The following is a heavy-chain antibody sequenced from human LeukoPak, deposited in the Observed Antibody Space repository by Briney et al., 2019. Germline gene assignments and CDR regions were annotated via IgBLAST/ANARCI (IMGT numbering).Heavy chain of an antibody. Sequence: GGSLRLSCAVSGFTFSNAWMTWVRQAPRKGLEWVGRIKSKTDGGTRDCAAPVKGRFTISGDDSKNTLYLQMNSLKTEDTAVYYCTTTYGRNYDSSGYYLWGQGTLVTVSS. J-gene: IGHJ5*02. CDR3: TTTYGRNYDSSGYYL. D-gene: IGHD3-22*01. CDR1: GFTFSNAW. CDR2: IKSKTDGGTR. V-gene: IGHV3-15*01.